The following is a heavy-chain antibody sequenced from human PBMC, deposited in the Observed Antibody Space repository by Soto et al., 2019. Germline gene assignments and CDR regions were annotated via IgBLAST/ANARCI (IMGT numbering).Heavy chain of an antibody. CDR1: GFTFYKYG. Sequence: QVQLVESGGGVVQPGRSLRLSCAASGFTFYKYGMHWVRQAPGKGLVWVALISHDGSNKYYVDSVKGRFTIARDNSKNTVFLQMNSLRPEDTALYFCAKDDSNRWYNYYAMDVWGQGTTVTVSS. V-gene: IGHV3-30*18. J-gene: IGHJ6*02. CDR2: ISHDGSNK. D-gene: IGHD3-22*01. CDR3: AKDDSNRWYNYYAMDV.